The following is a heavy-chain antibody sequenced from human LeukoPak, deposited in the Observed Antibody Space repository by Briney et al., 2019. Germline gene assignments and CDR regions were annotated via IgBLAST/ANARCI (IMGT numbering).Heavy chain of an antibody. CDR2: FYPGDSDT. V-gene: IGHV5-51*01. CDR1: GYSFTTYW. D-gene: IGHD1-1*01. Sequence: GESLKISCKASGYSFTTYWIGWVCQMPGKGLEWMGMFYPGDSDTRKSPSFQGQVTLSADKSITTAYLQWSSLKASDTAMYYCARGPRGGNWNEALDCWGQGTLVTVSS. J-gene: IGHJ4*02. CDR3: ARGPRGGNWNEALDC.